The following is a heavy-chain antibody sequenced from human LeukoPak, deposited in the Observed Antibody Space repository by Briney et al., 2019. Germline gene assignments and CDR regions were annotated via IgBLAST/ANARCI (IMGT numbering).Heavy chain of an antibody. CDR2: ISGSGGST. V-gene: IGHV3-23*01. Sequence: GGSLRLSCAASGFTFTSYAMTWVRQAPGKGLEWVSAISGSGGSTYYADSVKGRFTISRDNSKNTLYLQMNSLRAEDTAVYYCAKDRDYGDYGNFDYWGQGTLVTVSS. D-gene: IGHD4-17*01. CDR1: GFTFTSYA. J-gene: IGHJ4*02. CDR3: AKDRDYGDYGNFDY.